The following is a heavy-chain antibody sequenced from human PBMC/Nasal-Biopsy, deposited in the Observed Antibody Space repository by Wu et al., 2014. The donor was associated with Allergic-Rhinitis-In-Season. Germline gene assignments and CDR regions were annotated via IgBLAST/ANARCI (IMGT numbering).Heavy chain of an antibody. V-gene: IGHV3-23*01. CDR2: TTAAGGNT. J-gene: IGHJ6*02. CDR3: AKDAVAARPSWYYYYGMDV. Sequence: LRLSCAASGFASGFTFSSYAMSWVRQAPGKGLEWVSATTAAGGNTYYADSVKGRFTISRDNSENTLYLQMNSVRVEDTAVYYCAKDAVAARPSWYYYYGMDVWGQGTTVTVSS. D-gene: IGHD6-6*01. CDR1: GFTFSSYA.